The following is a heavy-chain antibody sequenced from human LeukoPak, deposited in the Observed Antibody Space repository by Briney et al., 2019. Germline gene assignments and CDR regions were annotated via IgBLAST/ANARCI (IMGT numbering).Heavy chain of an antibody. CDR1: GGTFSSYA. Sequence: EASVKVSCKASGGTFSSYAISWVRQAPGQGLEWMGRIIPILGIANYAQKFQGRVTITADKSTSTAYMELSSLRSEDTAVYYCARDVIAAAGIDNWFDPWGQGTLVTVSS. CDR2: IIPILGIA. V-gene: IGHV1-69*04. J-gene: IGHJ5*02. D-gene: IGHD6-13*01. CDR3: ARDVIAAAGIDNWFDP.